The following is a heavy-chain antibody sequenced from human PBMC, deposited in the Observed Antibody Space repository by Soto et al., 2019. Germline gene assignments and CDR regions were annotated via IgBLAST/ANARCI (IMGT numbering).Heavy chain of an antibody. CDR1: GFTFSSYA. J-gene: IGHJ4*02. CDR3: GGDYYDSSGYWGGFDY. Sequence: QVQLVESGGGVVQPGRSLRLSCAASGFTFSSYAMHWVRQAPGKGLEWVAVISYDGSNKYYADSVKGRFTISRDNSKNXLYLQMNSLRAEDTAVYYCGGDYYDSSGYWGGFDYWGQGTLVTVSS. V-gene: IGHV3-30-3*01. D-gene: IGHD3-22*01. CDR2: ISYDGSNK.